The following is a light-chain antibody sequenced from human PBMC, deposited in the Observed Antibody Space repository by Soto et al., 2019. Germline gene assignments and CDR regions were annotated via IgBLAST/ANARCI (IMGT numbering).Light chain of an antibody. CDR3: MQAIYWPFT. V-gene: IGKV2-30*01. Sequence: DVVLTQSPLFLPVTLGQPASISCRSSQSLVYSAGDTFLSWFQQRPGQSPRRLIYKVSNRDTGGPVRFSGSGSGTDFTLKISRVEAEDVGVYFCMQAIYWPFTFGPGTKVDIK. CDR2: KVS. CDR1: QSLVYSAGDTF. J-gene: IGKJ3*01.